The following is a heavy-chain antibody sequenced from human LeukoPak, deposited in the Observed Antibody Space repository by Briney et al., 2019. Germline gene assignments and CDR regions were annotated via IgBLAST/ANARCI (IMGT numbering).Heavy chain of an antibody. J-gene: IGHJ6*03. CDR3: AKDRGTFYFYYYMDV. Sequence: PGGSLRLSCAASGFTFSTYAMHWVRQAPGKGLEWVAVIWYDGSNQYYADSVKGRFTISRDNSRNTLYLQMNSLRAEDTAVYYCAKDRGTFYFYYYMDVWGKGTRSPSP. D-gene: IGHD3-10*01. CDR1: GFTFSTYA. CDR2: IWYDGSNQ. V-gene: IGHV3-33*06.